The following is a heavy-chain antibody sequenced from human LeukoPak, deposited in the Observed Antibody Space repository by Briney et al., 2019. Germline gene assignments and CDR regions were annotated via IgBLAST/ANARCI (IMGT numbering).Heavy chain of an antibody. J-gene: IGHJ6*02. CDR2: IYYSGST. D-gene: IGHD3-10*01. CDR1: GGSISSYY. Sequence: SETLSLTCTVSGGSISSYYWSWIRQPPGKGLEWIGYIYYSGSTNYNPSLKSRVTISVDTSKDQFSLKLSSVTAADTAVYYCARDYGSGSYLLPDYYYYYGMDVWGQGTTVTVSS. V-gene: IGHV4-59*01. CDR3: ARDYGSGSYLLPDYYYYYGMDV.